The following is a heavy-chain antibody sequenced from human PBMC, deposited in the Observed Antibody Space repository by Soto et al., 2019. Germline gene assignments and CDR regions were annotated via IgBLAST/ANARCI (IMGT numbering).Heavy chain of an antibody. V-gene: IGHV3-30*18. J-gene: IGHJ3*02. D-gene: IGHD1-26*01. Sequence: PGGSLRLSCAASGFTFSSYGMHWVRQAPGKGLEWVAVISYDGSNKYYADSVKGRFTISRDNSKNTLYLQMNSLRAEDTAVYYCAKFYCSGSYYPSADAFDIWGQGTMVTV. CDR1: GFTFSSYG. CDR2: ISYDGSNK. CDR3: AKFYCSGSYYPSADAFDI.